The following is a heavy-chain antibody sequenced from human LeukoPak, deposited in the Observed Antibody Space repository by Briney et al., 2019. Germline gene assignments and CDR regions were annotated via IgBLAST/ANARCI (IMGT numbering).Heavy chain of an antibody. CDR1: GGSISSYY. D-gene: IGHD6-13*01. V-gene: IGHV4-4*07. Sequence: PSETLSLTCTVCGGSISSYYGRWIRQPGGKGREWVGGIYTSGSNNYNPSLKRRVTISVETSKNQFSLKQKSIAAADTAVYYCARVLQGAAAGIYYFDYWGQGTLVTVSS. J-gene: IGHJ4*02. CDR3: ARVLQGAAAGIYYFDY. CDR2: IYTSGSN.